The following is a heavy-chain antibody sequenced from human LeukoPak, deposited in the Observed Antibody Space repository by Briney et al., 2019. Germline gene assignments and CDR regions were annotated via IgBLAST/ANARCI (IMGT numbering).Heavy chain of an antibody. CDR3: ARGGRGYSYENYFDY. Sequence: ASVKVSCKASGYNFTKYGINWVRQAPGHGLEWMGWINAGNGNTKYSQKFQGRVTITRDTSASTAYMELSSLRSEDTAVYYCARGGRGYSYENYFDYWGQGTLVTVSS. CDR1: GYNFTKYG. CDR2: INAGNGNT. V-gene: IGHV1-3*01. D-gene: IGHD5-18*01. J-gene: IGHJ4*02.